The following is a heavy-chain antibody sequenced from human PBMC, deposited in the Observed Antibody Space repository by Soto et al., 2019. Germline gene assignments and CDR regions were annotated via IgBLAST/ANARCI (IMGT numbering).Heavy chain of an antibody. D-gene: IGHD3-3*01. CDR1: GFTFSSYA. CDR2: ISYDGSNK. J-gene: IGHJ4*02. Sequence: PGGSLRLSCAASGFTFSSYAMHWVRQAPGTGLEWVAVISYDGSNKYYADSVKGRFTISRDNSKNTLYLQMNSLRAEDTAVYYCARDPHYYFSSGYYFDYWGQGTLVSVSS. V-gene: IGHV3-30-3*01. CDR3: ARDPHYYFSSGYYFDY.